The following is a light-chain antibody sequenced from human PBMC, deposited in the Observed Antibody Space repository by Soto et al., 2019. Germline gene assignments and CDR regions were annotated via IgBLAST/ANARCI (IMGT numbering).Light chain of an antibody. CDR1: SSNVGTNT. J-gene: IGLJ3*02. V-gene: IGLV1-44*01. CDR2: SNN. CDR3: CSYAGSSTLV. Sequence: QSVLTQPPSASGTPGQRVTISCSGSSSNVGTNTVNWYQQVPGTAPKFLIYSNNQRPSGVPDRFSGSKSGTSASLAISGLQSEDEADYYCCSYAGSSTLVFGGGTKLTVL.